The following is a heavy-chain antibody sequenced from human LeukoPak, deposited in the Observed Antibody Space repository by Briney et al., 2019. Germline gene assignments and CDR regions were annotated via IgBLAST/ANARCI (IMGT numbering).Heavy chain of an antibody. J-gene: IGHJ4*02. CDR3: ARSSEQWLAEFDY. CDR1: GNTFTSYG. V-gene: IGHV1-18*01. Sequence: ASVKVSCKSSGNTFTSYGIIWVRQAPGQGLEWMGWISAYNGNTNYAQKLQGRVTMTTDTSTSTAYMELRSLRSDDTAVYYCARSSEQWLAEFDYWGQGTLVTVSS. CDR2: ISAYNGNT. D-gene: IGHD6-19*01.